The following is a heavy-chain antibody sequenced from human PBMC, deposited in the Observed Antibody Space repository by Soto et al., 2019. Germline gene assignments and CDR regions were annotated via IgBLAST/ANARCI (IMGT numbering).Heavy chain of an antibody. CDR2: IDYSGST. J-gene: IGHJ5*02. Sequence: SETLSLTCTVSGGSISSGGYFWSWIRHHPGKGLELIGYIDYSGSTYQNPSLKSRFTISADTSKNEFSLKLSSVTAADTAVYYCARQRRDYVWGTSRFNWFDPSGQGTLVTSPQ. V-gene: IGHV4-31*03. CDR1: GGSISSGGYF. D-gene: IGHD3-16*02. CDR3: ARQRRDYVWGTSRFNWFDP.